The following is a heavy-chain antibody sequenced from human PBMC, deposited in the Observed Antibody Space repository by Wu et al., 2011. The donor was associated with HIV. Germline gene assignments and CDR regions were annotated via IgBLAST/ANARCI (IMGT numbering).Heavy chain of an antibody. Sequence: QIQLVQSGAEVQKPGASVTVSCKASGYTLISYGISWVRQAPGQGPEWMGWISAYNADTNYAQKFQGRVAMTADTSTSTVYMELRSLTSDDTAVYYCATGPRFPMGRYFGSWGQGTQVTVSS. CDR1: GYTLISYG. V-gene: IGHV1-18*01. CDR3: ATGPRFPMGRYFGS. J-gene: IGHJ4*02. D-gene: IGHD3-10*01. CDR2: ISAYNADT.